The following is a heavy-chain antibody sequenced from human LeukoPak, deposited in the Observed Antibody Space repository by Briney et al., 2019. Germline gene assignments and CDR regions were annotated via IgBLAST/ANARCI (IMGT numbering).Heavy chain of an antibody. J-gene: IGHJ6*03. D-gene: IGHD6-13*01. Sequence: ASVKVSCKASGYTFTSYGISWVRQAPGQGLEWMGWISAYNGNTNYAQKLQGRVTMTTDTSTSTAYMELRGLRSDDTAVYYCARDPGIAAAGTYYYYYYMDVWGKGTTVTVSS. CDR2: ISAYNGNT. CDR3: ARDPGIAAAGTYYYYYYMDV. V-gene: IGHV1-18*01. CDR1: GYTFTSYG.